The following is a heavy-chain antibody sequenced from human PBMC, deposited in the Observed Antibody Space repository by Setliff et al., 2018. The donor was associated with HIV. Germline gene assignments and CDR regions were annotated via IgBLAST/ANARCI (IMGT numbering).Heavy chain of an antibody. CDR1: GGTFSSYA. V-gene: IGHV1-69*05. Sequence: SVKVSCKASGGTFSSYAITWVRQAPGQGLEWMGGIVPIGIAHYAQKFQGRVTITTDESTSTAYMELSSLRSEDTAVYYCATYPGSGYDYYFDYWGQGTLVTVSS. CDR2: IVPIGIA. J-gene: IGHJ4*02. CDR3: ATYPGSGYDYYFDY. D-gene: IGHD3-3*01.